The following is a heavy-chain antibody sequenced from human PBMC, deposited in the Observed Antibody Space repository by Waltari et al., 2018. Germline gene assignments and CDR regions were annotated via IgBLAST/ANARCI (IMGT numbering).Heavy chain of an antibody. V-gene: IGHV3-53*01. J-gene: IGHJ6*02. Sequence: EVQLVESGGGLIQPGGSLRLSCAASGFTVSSNYMSWVRQAPGKGLEWFSVIYSGGSTYYADSVKGRFTISRDNSKNTLYLQMNSLRAEDTAVYYCARGMVRGNYYYYGMDVWGQGTTVIVSS. CDR1: GFTVSSNY. D-gene: IGHD3-10*01. CDR3: ARGMVRGNYYYYGMDV. CDR2: IYSGGST.